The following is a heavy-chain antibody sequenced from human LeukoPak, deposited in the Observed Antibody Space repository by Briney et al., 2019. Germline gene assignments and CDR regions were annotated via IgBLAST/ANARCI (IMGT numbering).Heavy chain of an antibody. CDR3: ARDESGLVSWLHYMDV. D-gene: IGHD2-15*01. V-gene: IGHV1-2*02. CDR2: INPNSGGT. CDR1: GYTFTDYY. Sequence: ASVKVSCKASGYTFTDYYMHWVRQAPGQGLEWMGWINPNSGGTNYAQKFQGRVTMTGDTSISTAYMELSRLTSDDTAVYYCARDESGLVSWLHYMDVWGKGTTVTISS. J-gene: IGHJ6*03.